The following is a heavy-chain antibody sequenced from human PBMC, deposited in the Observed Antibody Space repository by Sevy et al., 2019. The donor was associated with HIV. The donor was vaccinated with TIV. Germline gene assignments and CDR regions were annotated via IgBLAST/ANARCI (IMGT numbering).Heavy chain of an antibody. CDR1: GGSISSYY. CDR3: ARGMVRGVIMSSFDY. CDR2: IYYSGST. D-gene: IGHD3-10*01. Sequence: SETLSLTCTVSGGSISSYYWSWVRQPPGKGLEWIGYIYYSGSTNHNPSLQSRVTISVDTSKNHFSLKLSSVTAADTAVYYCARGMVRGVIMSSFDYWGQGTLVTVSS. V-gene: IGHV4-59*01. J-gene: IGHJ4*02.